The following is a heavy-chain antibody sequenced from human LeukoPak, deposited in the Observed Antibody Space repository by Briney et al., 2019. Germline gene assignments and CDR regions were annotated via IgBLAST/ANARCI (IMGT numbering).Heavy chain of an antibody. Sequence: SETLSLTCTVSGGSISSGDYYWSWIRQPPGKGLEWIGYIYYSGSTYYNPSLKSRVTISVDTSKNQFSLKLSSVTAADTAVYYCARVRGGSSWPFDYWGQGTLVTVSS. D-gene: IGHD6-13*01. J-gene: IGHJ4*02. CDR1: GGSISSGDYY. CDR2: IYYSGST. V-gene: IGHV4-30-4*08. CDR3: ARVRGGSSWPFDY.